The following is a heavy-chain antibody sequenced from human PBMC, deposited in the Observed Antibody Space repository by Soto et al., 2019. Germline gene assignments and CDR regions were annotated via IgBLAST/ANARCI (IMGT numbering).Heavy chain of an antibody. D-gene: IGHD3-10*01. J-gene: IGHJ5*02. CDR3: ARGRTYYAP. V-gene: IGHV4-31*03. CDR1: GGSISSGGYY. CDR2: IYYSGST. Sequence: QVQLHESGPGLVKTSQTLSLTCSVSGGSISSGGYYWSWIRQHPGKGLEWIGYIYYSGSTYYNPSLKGRVTRSVKTSKNQVSLKLSSVTAADTAVYYYARGRTYYAPWGQGTLVTVSS.